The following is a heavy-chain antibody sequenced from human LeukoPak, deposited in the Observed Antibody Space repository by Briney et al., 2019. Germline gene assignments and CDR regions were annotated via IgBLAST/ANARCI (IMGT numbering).Heavy chain of an antibody. CDR3: ARRSGSRGSYSIDY. Sequence: GESLKISCQGSGYSFINYWIGWVRQMPGKGLEWMGLIYPGDSDTRYSPSFQGQVTIPVDKSVDTTYLQWSSLRASDTAMYYCARRSGSRGSYSIDYWGQGTLVTVSS. V-gene: IGHV5-51*01. D-gene: IGHD2-2*01. CDR2: IYPGDSDT. J-gene: IGHJ4*02. CDR1: GYSFINYW.